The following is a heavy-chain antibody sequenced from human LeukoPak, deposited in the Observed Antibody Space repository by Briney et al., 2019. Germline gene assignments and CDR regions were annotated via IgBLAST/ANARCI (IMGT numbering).Heavy chain of an antibody. J-gene: IGHJ3*02. Sequence: GASVKVSCKASGNTFSSYFIHWVRQAPGQGLAWMGIISPSGGSTSYAQEFQGRVTMTRDTSTSTVYMELSSLRSEDTAVYYCGRVTLYAFDIWGQGTMVTVSS. CDR1: GNTFSSYF. D-gene: IGHD4-23*01. CDR2: ISPSGGST. CDR3: GRVTLYAFDI. V-gene: IGHV1-46*01.